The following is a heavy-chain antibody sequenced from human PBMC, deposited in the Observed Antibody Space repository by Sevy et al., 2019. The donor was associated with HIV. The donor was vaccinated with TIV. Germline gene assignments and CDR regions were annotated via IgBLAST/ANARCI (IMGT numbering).Heavy chain of an antibody. V-gene: IGHV3-23*01. CDR3: AKEPPKYLRFGELLGLPYS. CDR2: ISGSGGST. J-gene: IGHJ4*02. Sequence: GGSLRLSCPASGFTLSSYAMSWVRQAPGKGLEWVSAISGSGGSTYYADSVKGRFTISRDNSKNTLYLQMNSLRAEDTAVYYCAKEPPKYLRFGELLGLPYSWGQGTLVTVSS. CDR1: GFTLSSYA. D-gene: IGHD3-10*01.